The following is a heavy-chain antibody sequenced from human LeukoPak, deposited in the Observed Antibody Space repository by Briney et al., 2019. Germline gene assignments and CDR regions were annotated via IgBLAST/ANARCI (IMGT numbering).Heavy chain of an antibody. Sequence: GGSLRLSCAASGFTFSSYGMHWVRQAPGKGLEWVAFIRYDGSNKYYADSVKGRFTISRDNSKNTLYLQMNSLRAEDTGVYYCVRRAGAYSHPYDYWGQGTLVTVSS. CDR1: GFTFSSYG. D-gene: IGHD4/OR15-4a*01. V-gene: IGHV3-30*02. J-gene: IGHJ4*02. CDR2: IRYDGSNK. CDR3: VRRAGAYSHPYDY.